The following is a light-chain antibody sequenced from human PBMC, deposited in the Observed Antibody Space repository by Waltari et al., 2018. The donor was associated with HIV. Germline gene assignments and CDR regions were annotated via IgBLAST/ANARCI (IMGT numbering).Light chain of an antibody. V-gene: IGLV1-44*01. CDR2: SNN. J-gene: IGLJ2*01. CDR1: NSDIGSNT. Sequence: QSVLTQPPSVSGTPGQRVSISCAGSNSDIGSNTVNWYQQLPGTAPKLLIYSNNQRPSGVPDRFSGSKSGSLASLAITGLQSEDEAEYHCASWDDSLNGVVFGGGTKLIVL. CDR3: ASWDDSLNGVV.